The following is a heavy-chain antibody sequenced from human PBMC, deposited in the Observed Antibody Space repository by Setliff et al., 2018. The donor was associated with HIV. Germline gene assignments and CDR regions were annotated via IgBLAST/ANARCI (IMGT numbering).Heavy chain of an antibody. CDR3: GRQVPVPGVAVTPIDY. CDR2: IYYSGST. CDR1: GGSISDSRYY. V-gene: IGHV4-39*01. J-gene: IGHJ4*02. Sequence: SETLSLTCTVSGGSISDSRYYWGWIRQPPGKGLEWIGNIYYSGSTYYNPSLKSRVTISVDTSKNQFSLKLSSVTAADTAVYYCGRQVPVPGVAVTPIDYWGQGTLVTVSS. D-gene: IGHD3-22*01.